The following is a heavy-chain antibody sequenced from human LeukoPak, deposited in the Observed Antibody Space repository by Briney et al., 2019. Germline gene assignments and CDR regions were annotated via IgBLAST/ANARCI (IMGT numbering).Heavy chain of an antibody. V-gene: IGHV3-23*01. CDR3: ARGQIGVAGLDC. CDR1: GFTFDSYG. CDR2: IRSGVHTT. Sequence: GGSLRLSCAVSGFTFDSYGVSWVRQAPGKGLEWVSGIRSGVHTTHYADSVQGRFIISRDNSKNTVSLQLNSLRPEDTALYYCARGQIGVAGLDCWGQGTLVTVSS. J-gene: IGHJ4*02. D-gene: IGHD6-19*01.